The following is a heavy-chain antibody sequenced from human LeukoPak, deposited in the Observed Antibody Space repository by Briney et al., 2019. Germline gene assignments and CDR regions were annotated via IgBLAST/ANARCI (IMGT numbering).Heavy chain of an antibody. D-gene: IGHD3-9*01. CDR1: GGSIGSSY. CDR3: ARILTGWAFDI. J-gene: IGHJ3*02. V-gene: IGHV4-59*08. CDR2: VFYTGST. Sequence: TSETLSLTCTVSGGSIGSSYWNWIRQPPGKGLEWIGYVFYTGSTDYNPSLKSRVTISVDTSKNQFSLRLTSVTAADMAVYYCARILTGWAFDIWGPGTMVTVSS.